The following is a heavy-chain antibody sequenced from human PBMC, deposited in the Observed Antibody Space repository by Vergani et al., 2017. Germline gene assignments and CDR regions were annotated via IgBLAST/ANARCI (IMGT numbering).Heavy chain of an antibody. V-gene: IGHV1-69-2*01. D-gene: IGHD4-17*01. CDR2: VDPEDGET. J-gene: IGHJ6*02. CDR3: ATPQTVTTGGMEV. CDR1: GYTFTDHY. Sequence: EVQLVQFGAEVKKPGATMKISCKVSGYTFTDHYMHWVKQAPGKGLEWMRLVDPEDGETIYAEKFKGRVTIAADTSTDTAHLELSSLRSQDTAVYYCATPQTVTTGGMEVWGQGTTVIVSS.